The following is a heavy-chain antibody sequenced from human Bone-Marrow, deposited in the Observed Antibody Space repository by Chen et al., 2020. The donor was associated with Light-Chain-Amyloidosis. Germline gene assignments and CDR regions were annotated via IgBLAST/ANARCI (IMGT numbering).Heavy chain of an antibody. Sequence: QVQLVESGGGVVQPGRSLRLSCVASGFTFSSYGIFWVRQAPGKGLEWVALISYDANRDFYADSVKGRFTVSRGNSKNTLYLQMNSLRIEDTAVYYCARRGSTGTAVDYWGQGTLVTVSS. CDR3: ARRGSTGTAVDY. CDR1: GFTFSSYG. CDR2: ISYDANRD. V-gene: IGHV3-30*03. J-gene: IGHJ4*02. D-gene: IGHD4-4*01.